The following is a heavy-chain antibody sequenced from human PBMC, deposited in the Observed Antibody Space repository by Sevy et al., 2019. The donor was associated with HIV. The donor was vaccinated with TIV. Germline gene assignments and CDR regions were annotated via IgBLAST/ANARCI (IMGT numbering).Heavy chain of an antibody. CDR1: GFTFSSYG. J-gene: IGHJ4*02. Sequence: GGSLSLSCAASGFTFSSYGMHWVRQAPGKGLEWVGVIWYDGSNKYYADSVKGRFTISRDNSKNTLYLQMNSLRAEDTAVYYCARDKAAYYDSSGYYTLDYWGQGTLVTVSS. V-gene: IGHV3-33*01. D-gene: IGHD3-22*01. CDR3: ARDKAAYYDSSGYYTLDY. CDR2: IWYDGSNK.